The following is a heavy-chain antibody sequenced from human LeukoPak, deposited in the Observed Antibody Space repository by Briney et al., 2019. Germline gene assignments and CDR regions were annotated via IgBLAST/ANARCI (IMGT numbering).Heavy chain of an antibody. CDR1: GGSISSYY. CDR3: ARGGAAATDY. Sequence: SETLSLTCTVSGGSISSYYWSWIRQPPGKGLEWIGYIYYSGSTNYNPSLKSRVTISVDTSKNQFSLKLSSVTAADTAVYDCARGGAAATDYWGQGTLVTVSS. J-gene: IGHJ4*02. V-gene: IGHV4-59*01. D-gene: IGHD6-13*01. CDR2: IYYSGST.